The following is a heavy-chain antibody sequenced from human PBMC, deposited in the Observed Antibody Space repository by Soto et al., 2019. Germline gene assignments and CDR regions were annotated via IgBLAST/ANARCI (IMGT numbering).Heavy chain of an antibody. Sequence: PGGSLRLSCAASGFTVSSNYMSWVRQAPGKGLEWVSVIYSGGSTYYADSVKGRFTISRDNSKNTLYLQMNSLRAEDTAVYYCAREGWSGYSSSPYYYGMDVWGQGTTVTVSS. CDR3: AREGWSGYSSSPYYYGMDV. V-gene: IGHV3-53*01. J-gene: IGHJ6*02. CDR2: IYSGGST. CDR1: GFTVSSNY. D-gene: IGHD6-6*01.